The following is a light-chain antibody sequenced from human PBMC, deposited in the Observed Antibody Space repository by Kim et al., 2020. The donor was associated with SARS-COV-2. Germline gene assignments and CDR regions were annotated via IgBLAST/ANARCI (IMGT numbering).Light chain of an antibody. J-gene: IGKJ1*01. Sequence: AAVGDRVTITCRKSQSISNYLNWYQQQPGKAPKLLIYAASSLQSGVPSRFSVSGSGTDFTLTISSLRRGDVATYHCQQSYNTPWTFGQGTKVDIK. CDR3: QQSYNTPWT. CDR2: AAS. CDR1: QSISNY. V-gene: IGKV1-39*01.